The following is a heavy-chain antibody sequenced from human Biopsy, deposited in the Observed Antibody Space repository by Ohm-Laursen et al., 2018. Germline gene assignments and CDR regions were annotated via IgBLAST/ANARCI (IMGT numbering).Heavy chain of an antibody. D-gene: IGHD6-19*01. CDR1: GGSASSYL. Sequence: TLSLTCSVSGGSASSYLWSWIRQPPGKGLEWIGNIYNSGSTSYNPSLKSRVTISVDTSKNQFSLKLNSATAADTAVYYCAKHGSGWTGDDALHIWGQGTMVTVSS. CDR2: IYNSGST. CDR3: AKHGSGWTGDDALHI. J-gene: IGHJ3*02. V-gene: IGHV4-59*02.